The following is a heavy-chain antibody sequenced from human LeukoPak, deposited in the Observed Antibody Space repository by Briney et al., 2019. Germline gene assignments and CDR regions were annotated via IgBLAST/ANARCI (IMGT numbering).Heavy chain of an antibody. J-gene: IGHJ1*01. D-gene: IGHD1-7*01. CDR3: ARVFDNWNYKRYAEYFQY. Sequence: ASVKVSCKASGYTFTGYHIHWVRQAPGQGLEWMGWINPNSYDTNYAQKFQGRVTMTRDTSISTAYMELTRLRSDDTAVYYCARVFDNWNYKRYAEYFQYWGQGTLVTVSS. V-gene: IGHV1-2*02. CDR1: GYTFTGYH. CDR2: INPNSYDT.